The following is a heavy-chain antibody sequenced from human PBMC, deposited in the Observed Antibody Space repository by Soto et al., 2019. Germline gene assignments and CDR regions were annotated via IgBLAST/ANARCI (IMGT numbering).Heavy chain of an antibody. CDR2: IYSDGST. D-gene: IGHD6-13*01. J-gene: IGHJ5*02. CDR1: GFSVSSNY. V-gene: IGHV3-53*04. Sequence: EVQVVESGGGLVQPGGSLRLSCAASGFSVSSNYMTWVRQAPGKGLEWVSVIYSDGSTYYADSVKGRFTISRHNSKNTLYLQMNSLRAEDTAVYYCARVGYSSNWHHLFNWFDPWGQGTLVTVSS. CDR3: ARVGYSSNWHHLFNWFDP.